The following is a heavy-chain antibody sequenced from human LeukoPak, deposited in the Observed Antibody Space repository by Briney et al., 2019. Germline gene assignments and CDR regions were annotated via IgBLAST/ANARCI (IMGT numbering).Heavy chain of an antibody. CDR3: ARFSSSWYGIDY. V-gene: IGHV4-31*03. CDR2: IYYSGST. CDR1: GGSISSGGYY. Sequence: TLSLTCTVSGGSISSGGYYWSWIRQHPGKGLGWIGYIYYSGSTYYNPSLKSRVTISVDTSKNQFSLKLSSVTAADTAVYYCARFSSSWYGIDYWGQGTLVTVSS. J-gene: IGHJ4*02. D-gene: IGHD6-13*01.